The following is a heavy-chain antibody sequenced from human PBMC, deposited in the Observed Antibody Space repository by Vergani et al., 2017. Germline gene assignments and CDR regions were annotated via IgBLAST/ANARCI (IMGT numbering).Heavy chain of an antibody. CDR3: ARVLRLLYNPFDP. D-gene: IGHD1-14*01. J-gene: IGHJ5*02. CDR1: GFTFNQYG. CDR2: TWYAGSNK. Sequence: QVQLVESGGGVVQPGRSLRLYCAASGFTFNQYGMHWVRPAPGKGLEWVAVTWYAGSNKQYADSVKGRFTISRDNSKSTMYLQMNSLRDEDAGLYYCARVLRLLYNPFDPLGQGTLGTVSA. V-gene: IGHV3-33*01.